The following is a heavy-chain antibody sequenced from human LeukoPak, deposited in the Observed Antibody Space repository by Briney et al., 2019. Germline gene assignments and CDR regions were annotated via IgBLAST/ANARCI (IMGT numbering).Heavy chain of an antibody. D-gene: IGHD3-22*01. Sequence: PSETLSLTCTVSGGSISNYYWSWIRQPPGKGLEWIGYIYYSGSTNYNPSLKSRVTISVDTSKNQFSLKLSSVTAADTAVYYCARDRYYDSSGYYYPHYFDYWGQGTLVTVSS. CDR2: IYYSGST. CDR1: GGSISNYY. V-gene: IGHV4-59*01. J-gene: IGHJ4*02. CDR3: ARDRYYDSSGYYYPHYFDY.